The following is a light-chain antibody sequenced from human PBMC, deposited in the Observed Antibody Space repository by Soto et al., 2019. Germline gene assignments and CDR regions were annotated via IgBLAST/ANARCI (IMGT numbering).Light chain of an antibody. CDR2: DAS. J-gene: IGKJ4*01. V-gene: IGKV3-11*01. Sequence: EIVLTQSPAILSLSPGERATLSCRASQSVGTYLDWYQQKLGQAPRLLIYDASNMATGIPARFSGSGSGTDFTLTISSLEPEEFAVYDCQQRVNWLTFGGGTKVEL. CDR3: QQRVNWLT. CDR1: QSVGTY.